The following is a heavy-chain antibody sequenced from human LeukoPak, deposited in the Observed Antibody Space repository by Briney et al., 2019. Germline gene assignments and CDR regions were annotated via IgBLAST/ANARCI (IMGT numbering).Heavy chain of an antibody. Sequence: GGSLRLSRAASGFTFSSYAMSWVRQAPGKGLEWVSAISGSGGSTYYADSVKGRFTISRGNSKNTLYLQMNSLRAEDTAVYYCANLPGYSSSWYPFDYWGQGTLVTVSS. CDR1: GFTFSSYA. V-gene: IGHV3-23*01. CDR3: ANLPGYSSSWYPFDY. J-gene: IGHJ4*02. CDR2: ISGSGGST. D-gene: IGHD6-13*01.